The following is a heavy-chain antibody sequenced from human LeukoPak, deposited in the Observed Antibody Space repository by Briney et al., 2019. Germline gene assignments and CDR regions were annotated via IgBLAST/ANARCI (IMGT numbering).Heavy chain of an antibody. CDR2: IYYSGST. J-gene: IGHJ4*02. V-gene: IGHV4-39*07. CDR3: ARYSYGYYLDY. CDR1: GASISSSSYY. D-gene: IGHD5-18*01. Sequence: SETLSLTCTVSGASISSSSYYWGWIRQPPGKGLEWIGSIYYSGSTYYNPSLKSRVTISVETSKNQFSLKLSSVTAADTAVYYCARYSYGYYLDYCGQGTLVTVSS.